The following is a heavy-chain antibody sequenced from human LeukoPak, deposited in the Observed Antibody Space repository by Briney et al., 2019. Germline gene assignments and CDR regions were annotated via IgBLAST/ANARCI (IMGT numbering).Heavy chain of an antibody. Sequence: GESLKISCKGSGYSFTSYWIGWVRQMPGKGLEWMGIIYPGDSDTRYSPSFQGQVTISADESISTAYLQWSSLKASDTAMYYCARRLNYDILTGPVDYWGQGTLVTVSS. V-gene: IGHV5-51*01. CDR2: IYPGDSDT. D-gene: IGHD3-9*01. J-gene: IGHJ4*02. CDR1: GYSFTSYW. CDR3: ARRLNYDILTGPVDY.